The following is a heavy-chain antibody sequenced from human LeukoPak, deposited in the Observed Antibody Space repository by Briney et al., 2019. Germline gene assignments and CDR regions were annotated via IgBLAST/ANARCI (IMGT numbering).Heavy chain of an antibody. J-gene: IGHJ4*02. Sequence: GGSLRLSCAASEFTFSAYWMHWVRQAPGKGLVWVSRIRGDGSMTNYADSVKGRFTISRDNAKNTLYLQMNSLRLEDTAVYYCARENLAAAADYWGQGTVVTVSS. D-gene: IGHD6-25*01. CDR2: IRGDGSMT. CDR1: EFTFSAYW. CDR3: ARENLAAAADY. V-gene: IGHV3-74*01.